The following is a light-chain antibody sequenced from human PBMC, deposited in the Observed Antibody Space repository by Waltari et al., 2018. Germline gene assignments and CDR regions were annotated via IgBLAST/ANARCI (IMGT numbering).Light chain of an antibody. V-gene: IGLV2-14*01. CDR2: DVF. J-gene: IGLJ3*02. CDR3: NSYTGSSSWV. Sequence: QSALTQPDSLSGSPGQSITISCTGTSSDVGFYNHVSWYKQRPGKAPKLIIYDVFERPSGVSNRFPGSKSGNTASLTISGLLAEDEADYYCNSYTGSSSWVFGGGTKLTVL. CDR1: SSDVGFYNH.